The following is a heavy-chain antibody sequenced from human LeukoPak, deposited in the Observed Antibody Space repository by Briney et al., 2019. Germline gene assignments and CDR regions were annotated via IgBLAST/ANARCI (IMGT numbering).Heavy chain of an antibody. CDR3: ARDRPRVGLDY. CDR2: ISGSSSHI. J-gene: IGHJ4*02. D-gene: IGHD2-2*01. CDR1: GFSFSNYN. Sequence: GGSLRLSCAASGFSFSNYNMNWVRQAPGKGLEWVSSISGSSSHIYYADLVKGRFTISRDNAKNSLYLQMNTLRAEDTAVYYCARDRPRVGLDYWGQGTLVTVSS. V-gene: IGHV3-21*06.